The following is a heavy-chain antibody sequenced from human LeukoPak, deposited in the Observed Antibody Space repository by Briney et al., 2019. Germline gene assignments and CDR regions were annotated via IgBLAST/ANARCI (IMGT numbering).Heavy chain of an antibody. CDR2: IYYSGST. J-gene: IGHJ4*02. D-gene: IGHD3-3*01. V-gene: IGHV4-30-4*08. CDR1: GGSISSGDYY. Sequence: SETLSLTCTVSGGSISSGDYYWSWIRQPPGKGLEWIGYIYYSGSTYYNLSLKSRVTISVDTSKNQFSLKLSSVTAADTAVYYCARVDFWSGYSPFDYWGQGTLVTVSS. CDR3: ARVDFWSGYSPFDY.